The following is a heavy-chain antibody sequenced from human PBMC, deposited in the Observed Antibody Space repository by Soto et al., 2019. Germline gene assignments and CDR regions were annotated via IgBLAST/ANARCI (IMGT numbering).Heavy chain of an antibody. D-gene: IGHD4-4*01. Sequence: QVQLQPSGTGLVKPSQTLSLTCAISGDSISSNSAAWNWIRQSPSRGFEWLGRTYYRSRWYHDYAVSVKSRIIINPDTSKNQVSLQLNSVTPDDTAVYYCASYRYDYWGQGTVVTVSS. V-gene: IGHV6-1*01. CDR2: TYYRSRWYH. CDR1: GDSISSNSAA. CDR3: ASYRYDY. J-gene: IGHJ4*02.